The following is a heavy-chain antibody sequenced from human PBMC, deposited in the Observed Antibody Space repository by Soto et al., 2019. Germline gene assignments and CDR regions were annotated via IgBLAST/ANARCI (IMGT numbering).Heavy chain of an antibody. Sequence: KPSETLSLTCTVSGGSVRDGSYYWAWLRQPPGKGLEWIGHIYHSGSTIYNPSLKSRVTISADTSKNQFSLRMNSMIAADTAVYYCARADPDASVGYWGQGTLVTVSS. V-gene: IGHV4-61*01. CDR1: GGSVRDGSYY. CDR3: ARADPDASVGY. CDR2: IYHSGST. J-gene: IGHJ4*02. D-gene: IGHD2-15*01.